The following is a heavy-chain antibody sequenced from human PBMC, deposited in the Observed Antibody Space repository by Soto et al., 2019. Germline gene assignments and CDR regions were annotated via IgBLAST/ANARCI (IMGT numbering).Heavy chain of an antibody. Sequence: GGSLRLSCAASGFTFDTYGMHWVRQVPGKGLQWVAVIWYDGSIKYYADSVRGRFTVSRDNSRNTLYLQMNSLRDEDTAVYYCARIDCTGNNCNPYYHYGMDVWGQGTTATVSS. V-gene: IGHV3-33*01. CDR2: IWYDGSIK. CDR3: ARIDCTGNNCNPYYHYGMDV. J-gene: IGHJ6*02. D-gene: IGHD2-8*02. CDR1: GFTFDTYG.